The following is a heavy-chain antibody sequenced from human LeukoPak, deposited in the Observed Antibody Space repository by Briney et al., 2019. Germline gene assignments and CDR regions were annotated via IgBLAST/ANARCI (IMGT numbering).Heavy chain of an antibody. CDR3: ARVVGAAADY. Sequence: GGSPRHSSADSGFTFSSYAMSWVRQAPGRGLEWVSAISGSGGSTYYADSVKGGFTTSRDNSKNTLYMQMNSLRAEDTAVYYCARVVGAAADYWGQGTLVTVSS. D-gene: IGHD1-26*01. CDR2: ISGSGGST. J-gene: IGHJ4*02. V-gene: IGHV3-23*01. CDR1: GFTFSSYA.